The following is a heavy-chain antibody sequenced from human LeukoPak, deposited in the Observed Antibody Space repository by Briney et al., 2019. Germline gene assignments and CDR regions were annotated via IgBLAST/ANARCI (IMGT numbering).Heavy chain of an antibody. J-gene: IGHJ4*02. CDR3: ASLYYDFWSGYYNGLDY. CDR2: ISSSSSTI. D-gene: IGHD3-3*01. CDR1: GFTFSSYS. Sequence: PGGSLRLSCAASGFTFSSYSMNWVRQAPGKGLEWVSYISSSSSTIYYADSVKGRFTISRDNAKNSLYLQMNSLRAEDTAVYYCASLYYDFWSGYYNGLDYWGQGALVTVSS. V-gene: IGHV3-48*01.